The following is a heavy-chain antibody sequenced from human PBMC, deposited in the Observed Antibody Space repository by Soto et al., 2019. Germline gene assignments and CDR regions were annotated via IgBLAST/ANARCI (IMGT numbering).Heavy chain of an antibody. CDR2: ISYDGSNK. D-gene: IGHD2-2*01. J-gene: IGHJ4*02. V-gene: IGHV3-30*18. Sequence: QVQLVESGGGVVQPGRSLRLSCAASGFTFSSYGMHWVRQAPGKGLEWVAVISYDGSNKYYADSVKGRFTISRDNSKNTLYLQMSSLRAEDTAAYYCANAPAIGVVPAAMGGDYWGQGTLVTVSS. CDR3: ANAPAIGVVPAAMGGDY. CDR1: GFTFSSYG.